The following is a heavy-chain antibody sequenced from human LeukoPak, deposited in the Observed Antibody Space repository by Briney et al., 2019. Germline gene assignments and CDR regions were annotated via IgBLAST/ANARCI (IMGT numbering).Heavy chain of an antibody. D-gene: IGHD6-13*01. CDR2: ISYDGSNK. Sequence: PGRSLRLSCTASGFTFSSYAMHWVRQAPGKGLEWVAVISYDGSNKYYADSVKGRFTISRDNSKNTLYLQMNSLRAEDTAVYYCARVAVAGPTGWFDPWGQGTLVTVSS. CDR1: GFTFSSYA. J-gene: IGHJ5*02. V-gene: IGHV3-30-3*01. CDR3: ARVAVAGPTGWFDP.